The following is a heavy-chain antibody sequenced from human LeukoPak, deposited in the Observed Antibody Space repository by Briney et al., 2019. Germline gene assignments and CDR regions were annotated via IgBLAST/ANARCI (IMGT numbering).Heavy chain of an antibody. J-gene: IGHJ4*02. CDR2: ISNRNNII. CDR3: ARDHPIAAAGVFDY. CDR1: GFIFSDHY. V-gene: IGHV3-11*04. Sequence: GGSLRLSCAASGFIFSDHYMGWIRQAPGKGLEWLSYISNRNNIIYYADSVKGRFTISRDNAKNSLYLQMNSLRAEDTAVYYCARDHPIAAAGVFDYWGQGTLVTVSS. D-gene: IGHD6-13*01.